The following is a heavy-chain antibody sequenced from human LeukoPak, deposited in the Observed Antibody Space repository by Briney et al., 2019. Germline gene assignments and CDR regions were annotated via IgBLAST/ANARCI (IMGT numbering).Heavy chain of an antibody. J-gene: IGHJ4*02. CDR3: ARDRGSSWYVDY. CDR1: GYTFTSYY. V-gene: IGHV1-2*02. CDR2: INPSSGGT. Sequence: ASVKVSCKTSGYTFTSYYIHWVRQAPGQGLEWMGWINPSSGGTEYAQKFQGRVTMTGDTSVSTAYMELSRLRSDDTAVYYCARDRGSSWYVDYWGQGTLVTVSS. D-gene: IGHD6-13*01.